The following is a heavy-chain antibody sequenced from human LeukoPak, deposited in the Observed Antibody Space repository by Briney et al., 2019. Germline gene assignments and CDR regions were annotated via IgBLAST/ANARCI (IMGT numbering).Heavy chain of an antibody. CDR1: GLSFSSFA. Sequence: PGGSLTLSCAASGLSFSSFAMSWVRQAPARGLEWLSSMKGTGETFYADSVRGRFTPSRDDSRNTVYLQLNNLRVEDTAVYYCARASWVSSADAVRWGQGTVVTVSS. CDR2: MKGTGET. V-gene: IGHV3-23*01. D-gene: IGHD3-16*01. J-gene: IGHJ4*02. CDR3: ARASWVSSADAVR.